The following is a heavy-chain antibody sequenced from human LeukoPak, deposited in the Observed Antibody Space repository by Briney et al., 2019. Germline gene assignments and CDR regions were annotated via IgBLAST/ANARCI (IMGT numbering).Heavy chain of an antibody. CDR1: GFTFSTYA. CDR3: ARGGRGYDDNFDY. Sequence: PGGSLRLSCAASGFTFSTYAMSWVRQAPGKGLEWVSAISGSAGSTNYADSVKGRFTISRDNFKNTLYLQMNSLRAEDTAVYYCARGGRGYDDNFDYWGQGTLVTVSS. V-gene: IGHV3-23*01. CDR2: ISGSAGST. D-gene: IGHD5-12*01. J-gene: IGHJ4*02.